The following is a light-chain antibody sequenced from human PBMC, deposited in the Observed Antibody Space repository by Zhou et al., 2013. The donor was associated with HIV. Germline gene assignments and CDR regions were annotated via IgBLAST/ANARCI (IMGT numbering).Light chain of an antibody. CDR2: DAS. CDR1: QSVSRY. CDR3: QQYGSSL. V-gene: IGKV3-20*01. J-gene: IGKJ2*01. Sequence: EIVLTQSPATLSLSPGERATLSCRASQSVSRYLAWYQQKPGQAPRLLIYDASNRATGIPARFSGSGSGTDFTLTISRLEPEDFAVYYCQQYGSSLFGQGTKLEIK.